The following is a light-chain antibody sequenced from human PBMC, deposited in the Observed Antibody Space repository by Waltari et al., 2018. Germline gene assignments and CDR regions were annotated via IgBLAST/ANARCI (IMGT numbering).Light chain of an antibody. J-gene: IGLJ2*01. CDR2: EDS. V-gene: IGLV3-9*01. Sequence: SYELSQPRSVSVALGQTASITCGGNNIGSKNVHWYQQKPGQATVMVIYEDSNRPSGVPERLSGSKSGNTATLTISSAQAGDEADYYCQVWDSIIFFGGGTKLTVL. CDR1: NIGSKN. CDR3: QVWDSIIF.